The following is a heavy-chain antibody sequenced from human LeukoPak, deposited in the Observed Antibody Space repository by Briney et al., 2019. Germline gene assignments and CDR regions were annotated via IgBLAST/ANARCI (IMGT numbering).Heavy chain of an antibody. V-gene: IGHV3-30*02. J-gene: IGHJ6*03. CDR3: AREHSGYDFPGRDYYYMDV. D-gene: IGHD5-12*01. CDR2: IRYDGSNK. Sequence: PGGSLRLSCAASGFTFSSYGMHWVRQAPGKGLEWVAFIRYDGSNKYYVDPVKGRFTISRGNAKNSLYLQMNSLRAEDTAVYYCAREHSGYDFPGRDYYYMDVWGKGTTVTVSS. CDR1: GFTFSSYG.